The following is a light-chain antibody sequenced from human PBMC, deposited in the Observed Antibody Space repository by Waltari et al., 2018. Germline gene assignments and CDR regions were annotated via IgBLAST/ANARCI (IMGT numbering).Light chain of an antibody. V-gene: IGLV2-14*03. CDR1: SSDIGAYSH. Sequence: QSALTQPASVSGSPGQSITISCTGTSSDIGAYSHVPWYQQHPGKAPKLIIYEVNDRPSGVSSRFSGSKSGNTASLTISGLQAEDESEYHCSAYTTTNSIVFGGGTMLTVL. CDR2: EVN. J-gene: IGLJ2*01. CDR3: SAYTTTNSIV.